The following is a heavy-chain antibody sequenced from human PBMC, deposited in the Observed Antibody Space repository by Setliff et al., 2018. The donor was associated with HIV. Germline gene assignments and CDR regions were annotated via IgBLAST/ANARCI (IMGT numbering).Heavy chain of an antibody. CDR1: GGFLNGYF. CDR3: VRANNNGRFHHYIDV. Sequence: PSETLSLTCTVSGGFLNGYFWTWIRQPPGKKLEWIGRAYYDGSTHYNPSLNSRATISVDTSKNQCFLKVNSVTPADTAVYFCVRANNNGRFHHYIDVWGKGTTVTVS. V-gene: IGHV4-59*01. J-gene: IGHJ6*03. D-gene: IGHD1-1*01. CDR2: AYYDGST.